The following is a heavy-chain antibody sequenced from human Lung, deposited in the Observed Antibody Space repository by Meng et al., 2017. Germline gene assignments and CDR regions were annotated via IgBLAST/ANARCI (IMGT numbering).Heavy chain of an antibody. J-gene: IGHJ4*02. Sequence: HVHLHHSGPGLLKPSETLSLSCLGPEGSVNHYFWTWIRQPPGKGLQWIGEINHSGSTNYNPSLESRATISVDTSQNNLSLKLSSVTAADSAVYYCARGPTTMAHDFDYWGQGTLVTVSS. D-gene: IGHD4-11*01. V-gene: IGHV4-34*01. CDR2: INHSGST. CDR1: EGSVNHYF. CDR3: ARGPTTMAHDFDY.